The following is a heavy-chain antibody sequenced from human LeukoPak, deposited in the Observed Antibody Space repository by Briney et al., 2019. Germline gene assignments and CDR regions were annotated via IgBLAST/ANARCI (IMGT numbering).Heavy chain of an antibody. CDR2: IIPIFGTA. D-gene: IGHD2-21*02. J-gene: IGHJ6*03. CDR1: GGTFISYT. CDR3: ARDSSDCGGDCYSNYYYMDV. Sequence: ASVKVSCKASGGTFISYTISWVRQAPGQGLEWMGGIIPIFGTANYAQKFQGRVTITADESTSTAYMELSSLRSEDTAVYYCARDSSDCGGDCYSNYYYMDVWGKGTTVTVSS. V-gene: IGHV1-69*01.